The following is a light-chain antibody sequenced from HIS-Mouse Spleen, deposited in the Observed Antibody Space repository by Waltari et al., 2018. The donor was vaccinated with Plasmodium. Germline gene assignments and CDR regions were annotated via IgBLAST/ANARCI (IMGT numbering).Light chain of an antibody. CDR1: QSVSSY. CDR3: QQRSNWPRVLT. V-gene: IGKV3-11*01. Sequence: EIVLTQSPATLSLSPGERASQSVSSYLAWYQQQPGQAPRLLIYDASNRATGIPARFSGSGSGTDFTLTISSLEPEDFAVYYCQQRSNWPRVLTFGGGTKVEIK. CDR2: DAS. J-gene: IGKJ4*01.